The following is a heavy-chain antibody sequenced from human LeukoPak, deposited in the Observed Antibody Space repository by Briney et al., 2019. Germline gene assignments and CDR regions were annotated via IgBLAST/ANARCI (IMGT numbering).Heavy chain of an antibody. CDR2: IYYSGST. D-gene: IGHD3/OR15-3a*01. CDR3: ASAHVGRNAFDI. V-gene: IGHV4-59*01. Sequence: PSETLSLTCTVSGGSISSYYWSWIRQPPGKGLEWIGYIYYSGSTNYNPSLKSRVTISVDTSKNQFSLKLSSVTAADTAVYYCASAHVGRNAFDIWGQGTMVTVSS. J-gene: IGHJ3*02. CDR1: GGSISSYY.